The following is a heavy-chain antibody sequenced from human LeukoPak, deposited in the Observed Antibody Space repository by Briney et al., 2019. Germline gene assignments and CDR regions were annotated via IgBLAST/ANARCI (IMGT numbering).Heavy chain of an antibody. V-gene: IGHV4-61*02. CDR1: GGSISSGSYY. CDR2: IYTSGST. CDR3: ARERVYGDYVRPLEIWFDP. D-gene: IGHD4-17*01. J-gene: IGHJ5*02. Sequence: PSETLSLTCTVSGGSISSGSYYWSWIRQPAGKGLEWIVRIYTSGSTNYNPSLKSRVTISVDTSKNQFSLKLSSVTAADTAVYYCARERVYGDYVRPLEIWFDPWGQGTLVTVSS.